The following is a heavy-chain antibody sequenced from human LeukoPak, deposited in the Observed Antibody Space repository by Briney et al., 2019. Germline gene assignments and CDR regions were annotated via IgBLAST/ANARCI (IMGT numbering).Heavy chain of an antibody. V-gene: IGHV3-7*01. J-gene: IGHJ4*02. D-gene: IGHD3-10*01. CDR2: IKQDGSEK. CDR1: GFTFSSYW. Sequence: PGGSLRLSCAASGFTFSSYWMNWVRQTPGKGLEWVANIKQDGSEKYYVDSVEGRFTISRDNAKNSLYLQMNSLRAEDTAVYYCARWIGGFDYWGRGALVTVSS. CDR3: ARWIGGFDY.